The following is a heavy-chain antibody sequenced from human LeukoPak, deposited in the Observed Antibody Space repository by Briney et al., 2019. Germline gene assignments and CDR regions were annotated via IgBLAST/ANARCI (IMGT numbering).Heavy chain of an antibody. J-gene: IGHJ4*02. V-gene: IGHV3-53*05. D-gene: IGHD2-2*03. Sequence: PGGSLRLSCATSGFIVSTNYVTWVRQPPGKGLEWVSVIYSDGSTYYADSVKGRFTISRDNSKNTVYLQMSSLRAEDTAVYYCMDPLAGWGQGTLVTVSS. CDR3: MDPLAG. CDR2: IYSDGST. CDR1: GFIVSTNY.